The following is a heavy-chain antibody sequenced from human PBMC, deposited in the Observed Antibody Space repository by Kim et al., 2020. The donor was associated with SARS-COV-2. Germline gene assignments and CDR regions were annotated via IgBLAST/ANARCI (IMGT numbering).Heavy chain of an antibody. D-gene: IGHD2-15*01. Sequence: YADSVKGRFTISRDNAKNSLYLQMNSLRAEDTAVYYCARYCSGGSCYRGLWGQGTLVTVSS. J-gene: IGHJ4*02. CDR3: ARYCSGGSCYRGL. V-gene: IGHV3-21*01.